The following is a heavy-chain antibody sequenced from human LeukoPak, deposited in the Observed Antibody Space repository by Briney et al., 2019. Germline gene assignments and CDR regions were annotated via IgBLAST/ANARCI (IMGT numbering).Heavy chain of an antibody. V-gene: IGHV3-21*01. J-gene: IGHJ4*02. CDR1: GFTFRNFG. Sequence: PGGSLRLSCAASGFTFRNFGINWVPQAPGKGLEWFSSISSSSSYISYADSVKGRFTISRDNAKNSLDLQMNSLRAEDTAVYYCAIDRYSSGWYTFDYWGQGTLVTVSS. CDR2: ISSSSSYI. CDR3: AIDRYSSGWYTFDY. D-gene: IGHD6-19*01.